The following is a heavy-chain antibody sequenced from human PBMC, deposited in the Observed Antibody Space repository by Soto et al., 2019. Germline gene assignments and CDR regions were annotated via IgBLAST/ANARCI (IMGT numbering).Heavy chain of an antibody. D-gene: IGHD3-16*02. CDR1: GYTFTSYG. CDR2: ISAYNGNT. J-gene: IGHJ4*02. CDR3: AKVPLSRRYFDF. V-gene: IGHV1-18*01. Sequence: GASVKVSCKASGYTFTSYGISWVRQAPGQGLEWMGWISAYNGNTNYTQKVQGRVTMTTDTSTSTVYMELRSLRSEDTAVYYCAKVPLSRRYFDFWGPGTLVTVSS.